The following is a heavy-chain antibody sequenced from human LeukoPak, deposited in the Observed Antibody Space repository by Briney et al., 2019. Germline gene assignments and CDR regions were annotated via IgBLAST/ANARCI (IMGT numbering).Heavy chain of an antibody. CDR3: ARGPPRRPQQWLVSGYFDY. CDR2: IYYSGST. Sequence: SETLSLTCTVSGGSISSSSYYWGWIRQPPGKGLEWIGSIYYSGSTYYNPSLKSRVTISVDTSKNQFSLKLSSVTAADTAVYYCARGPPRRPQQWLVSGYFDYWGQGTLVTVSS. J-gene: IGHJ4*02. D-gene: IGHD6-19*01. V-gene: IGHV4-39*01. CDR1: GGSISSSSYY.